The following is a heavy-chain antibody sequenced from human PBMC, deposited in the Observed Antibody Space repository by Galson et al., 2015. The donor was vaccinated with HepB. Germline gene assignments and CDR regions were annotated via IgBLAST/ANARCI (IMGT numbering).Heavy chain of an antibody. J-gene: IGHJ5*02. D-gene: IGHD3-3*01. Sequence: PAMVKPTQTLTLTCTFSGFSLSPSGVGVGWIRQPPGKDLEWLALLFWHDDTRYSPPLKSRLTITKATSKNRVVLPMHNMDPVDTATYYCAHRREDDFWSGYWFDPWGQGTLVTVSS. CDR1: GFSLSPSGVG. V-gene: IGHV2-5*01. CDR3: AHRREDDFWSGYWFDP. CDR2: LFWHDDT.